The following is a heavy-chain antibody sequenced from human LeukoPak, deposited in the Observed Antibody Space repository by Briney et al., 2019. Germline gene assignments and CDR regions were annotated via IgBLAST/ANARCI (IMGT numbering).Heavy chain of an antibody. V-gene: IGHV3-21*01. CDR2: ISSSSSYI. D-gene: IGHD1-26*01. CDR1: GFTFSSYS. Sequence: GGSLRLSCAASGFTFSSYSMNWVRQAPGKGLEWVSSISSSSSYIYYADSVKGRFTISRDNAKNSLYLQMNSLRAEDTAVYYCARGASGSSMSDYWGRGTLVTVSS. CDR3: ARGASGSSMSDY. J-gene: IGHJ4*02.